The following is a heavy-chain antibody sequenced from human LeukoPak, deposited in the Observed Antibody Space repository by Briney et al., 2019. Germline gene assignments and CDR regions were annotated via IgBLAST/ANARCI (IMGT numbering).Heavy chain of an antibody. CDR2: IYPGDSDT. D-gene: IGHD1-26*01. CDR3: ARLPGGSGSYLDY. Sequence: GESLNISCQGSGYTFTSYWIGWVRQLPGKGLEWMGIIYPGDSDTRYSPSFQGQVTISADKSISTAYLQWSSLKASDTAMYYCARLPGGSGSYLDYWGQGTLVTVSS. CDR1: GYTFTSYW. J-gene: IGHJ4*02. V-gene: IGHV5-51*01.